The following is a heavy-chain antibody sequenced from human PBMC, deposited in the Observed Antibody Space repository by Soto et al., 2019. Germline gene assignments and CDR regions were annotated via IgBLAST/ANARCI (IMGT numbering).Heavy chain of an antibody. Sequence: GASVKVSCKASGYTFTSYGISWVRQAPGQGLEWMGWISAYNGNTNYAQKLQGRVTMTTDKSTSTAYMELSSLRSEDTAVYYCASGRITGGMDVWGQGTTVTVSS. J-gene: IGHJ6*02. V-gene: IGHV1-18*01. D-gene: IGHD3-3*01. CDR2: ISAYNGNT. CDR1: GYTFTSYG. CDR3: ASGRITGGMDV.